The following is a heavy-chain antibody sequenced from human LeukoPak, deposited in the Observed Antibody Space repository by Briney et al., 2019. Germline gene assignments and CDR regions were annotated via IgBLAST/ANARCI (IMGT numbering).Heavy chain of an antibody. CDR2: IRYDGSNK. CDR3: AKDQDVVVVAATQIDY. V-gene: IGHV3-30*02. J-gene: IGHJ4*02. CDR1: GFTFSSYG. Sequence: PGGSLRLSCAASGFTFSSYGMHWVRRAPGKGLEWVAFIRYDGSNKYYADSVKGRFTISRDNSKNTLYLQMNSLRAEDTAVYYCAKDQDVVVVAATQIDYWGQGTLVTVSS. D-gene: IGHD2-15*01.